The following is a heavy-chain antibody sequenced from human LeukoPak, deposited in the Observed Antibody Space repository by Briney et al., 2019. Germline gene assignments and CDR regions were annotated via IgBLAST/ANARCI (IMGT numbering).Heavy chain of an antibody. D-gene: IGHD3-10*01. CDR2: INHSGST. Sequence: SETLSLTCAVYGGSFSAYYWSWIRRPPGKGLEWIGGINHSGSTNYNPSLKSRVTISVDTSKNQFSLKLSSVTAADTAVYYCARHYYGSGWFDPWGQGTLVTVSS. J-gene: IGHJ5*02. CDR1: GGSFSAYY. V-gene: IGHV4-34*01. CDR3: ARHYYGSGWFDP.